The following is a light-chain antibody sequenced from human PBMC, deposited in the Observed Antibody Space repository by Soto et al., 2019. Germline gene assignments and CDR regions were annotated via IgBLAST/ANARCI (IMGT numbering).Light chain of an antibody. CDR3: QQYNNWPRT. Sequence: EIVMTQSPATLSVSPGERATLSCRASQSVSSNLAWYQQKPGQAPRLLIYGASTRATGIPARFSGSGSGTEFNLPISNLQSEDFAVSYGQQYNNWPRTSGQGTKAEIK. V-gene: IGKV3-15*01. J-gene: IGKJ1*01. CDR2: GAS. CDR1: QSVSSN.